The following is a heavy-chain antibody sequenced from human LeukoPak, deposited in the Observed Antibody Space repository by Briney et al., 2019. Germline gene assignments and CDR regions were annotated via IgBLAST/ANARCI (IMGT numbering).Heavy chain of an antibody. Sequence: GGSLRLSCAASGFTFSSSWMIWVRQAPGKGLEWVANIKADGSEKHYVDSVKGRFSISRDNAKNSLYLQMNSLRAEDTAVYYCAKDSSGRDWGQGTLVTVSS. CDR2: IKADGSEK. J-gene: IGHJ4*02. V-gene: IGHV3-7*01. CDR3: AKDSSGRD. CDR1: GFTFSSSW. D-gene: IGHD3-22*01.